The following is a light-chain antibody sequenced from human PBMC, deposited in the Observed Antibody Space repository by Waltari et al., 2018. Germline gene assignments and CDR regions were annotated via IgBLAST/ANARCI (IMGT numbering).Light chain of an antibody. CDR3: MQALQTPRFT. J-gene: IGKJ3*01. CDR1: QSLLHSNGYNY. CDR2: LGS. V-gene: IGKV2-28*01. Sequence: DIVMTQSPLSLPVTPGEPASISCRSSQSLLHSNGYNYLDWYLQKPGQSPQLLIFLGSNRASGGPDRFSGGGSGTDFTLKISRVEAEDVGVYYCMQALQTPRFTFGPGTKVDIK.